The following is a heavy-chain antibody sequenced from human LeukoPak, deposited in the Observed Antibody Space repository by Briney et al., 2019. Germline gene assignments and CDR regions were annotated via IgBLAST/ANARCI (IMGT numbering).Heavy chain of an antibody. CDR1: GGSISSYY. CDR3: ARYAGYSSSWPGAFDI. Sequence: SETLSLTCTVSGGSISSYYWSWLRQPPGKGLEWIGYIYYSGSTNYNPSLKSRVTISVDTSKSQFSLKLSSVTAADTAVYYCARYAGYSSSWPGAFDIWGQGTMVTVSS. CDR2: IYYSGST. J-gene: IGHJ3*02. V-gene: IGHV4-59*01. D-gene: IGHD6-13*01.